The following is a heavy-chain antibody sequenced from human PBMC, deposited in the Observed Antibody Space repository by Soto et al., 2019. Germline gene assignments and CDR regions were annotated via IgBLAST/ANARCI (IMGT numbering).Heavy chain of an antibody. J-gene: IGHJ3*02. V-gene: IGHV4-59*01. CDR3: ARVWGNCSGVSCYYNDAFDI. D-gene: IGHD2-15*01. CDR2: IYYSGST. Sequence: SETLSLTCTVSGGSISSYYWSWIRQPPGKGLEWIGYIYYSGSTNYNPSLKSRVTISVDTSKNQFSLKLSSVTAADTAVYYCARVWGNCSGVSCYYNDAFDIWGQGTMVTV. CDR1: GGSISSYY.